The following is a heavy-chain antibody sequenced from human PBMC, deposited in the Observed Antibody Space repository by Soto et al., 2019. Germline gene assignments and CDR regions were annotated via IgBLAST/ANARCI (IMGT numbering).Heavy chain of an antibody. CDR2: VNPSGGST. CDR1: GYLLTAYS. V-gene: IGHV1-46*01. CDR3: AREENCSGGTCYSEYFHR. D-gene: IGHD2-15*01. J-gene: IGHJ1*01. Sequence: ASVKVSCKASGYLLTAYSMHWVRLAPGQGLEWMGVVNPSGGSTKYAQNFQGRVTMTRDTSTTTIYMELSSLRSDDTAIYYCAREENCSGGTCYSEYFHRWGQGTLVTVSS.